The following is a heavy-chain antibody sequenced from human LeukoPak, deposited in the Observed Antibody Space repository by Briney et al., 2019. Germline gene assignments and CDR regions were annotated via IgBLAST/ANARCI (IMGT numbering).Heavy chain of an antibody. CDR3: ASTYYPLDY. Sequence: ETLSLTCTVSSGSISSSSYYWDWIRPPPGKGLEWIGIIFYSGSTSYNPSLKSRVTISVDPSKNQFSLKLSSVTAADTAVYYCASTYYPLDYWGQGTLVTVS. J-gene: IGHJ4*02. V-gene: IGHV4-39*01. D-gene: IGHD3-10*01. CDR1: SGSISSSSYY. CDR2: IFYSGST.